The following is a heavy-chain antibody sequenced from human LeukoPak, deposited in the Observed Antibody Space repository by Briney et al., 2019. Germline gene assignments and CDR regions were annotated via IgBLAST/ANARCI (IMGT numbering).Heavy chain of an antibody. Sequence: GASVKVSCKASGYTFTSYGISWVRQAPGQGLEWMGWISAYNGNTNYAQKLQGRVTMTRNTSKSTAYMELSSLRSEDTAVYYCARGTPAAIGEFDPWGQGTLVTVSS. J-gene: IGHJ5*02. CDR3: ARGTPAAIGEFDP. D-gene: IGHD2-2*01. CDR1: GYTFTSYG. V-gene: IGHV1-18*01. CDR2: ISAYNGNT.